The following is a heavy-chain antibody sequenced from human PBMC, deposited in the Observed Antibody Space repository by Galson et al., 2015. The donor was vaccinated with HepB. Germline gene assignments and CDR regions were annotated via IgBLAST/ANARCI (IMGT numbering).Heavy chain of an antibody. Sequence: PALVKPTQTLTLTCTFSGFSLSTSGVGVGWIRQPPGKALEWLALIYWDDDKRYSPSLKSRLTITKDTSKNQVVLTMTNMDPVDTATYYFAHSMGMVRGVIIISWCFDYWGQVTLVTVSS. CDR2: IYWDDDK. CDR3: AHSMGMVRGVIIISWCFDY. V-gene: IGHV2-5*02. J-gene: IGHJ4*02. D-gene: IGHD3-10*01. CDR1: GFSLSTSGVG.